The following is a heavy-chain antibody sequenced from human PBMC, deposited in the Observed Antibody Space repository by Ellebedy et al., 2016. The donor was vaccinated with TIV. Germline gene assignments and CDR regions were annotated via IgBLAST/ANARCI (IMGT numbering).Heavy chain of an antibody. CDR1: GFTFADYS. CDR2: IGSRTYGGAT. D-gene: IGHD3-10*01. Sequence: GESLKISXTASGFTFADYSMNWFRQTPGKGLEWLGFIGSRTYGGATEYAASVKGRFTFSRDDSNSIAYLQMNTLRAEDTAVYYCARQGWLGGPRDYMDVWGKGTTVTVSS. CDR3: ARQGWLGGPRDYMDV. V-gene: IGHV3-49*03. J-gene: IGHJ6*03.